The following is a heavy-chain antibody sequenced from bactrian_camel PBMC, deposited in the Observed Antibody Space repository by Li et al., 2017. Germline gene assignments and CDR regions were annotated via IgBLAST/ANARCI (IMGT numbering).Heavy chain of an antibody. CDR2: MSVSGGTI. Sequence: QLVESGGGLVQPRGSLRLSCAASGFTFTEYWMHWVRQAPGKGLEWVSTMSVSGGTIYYADSVKGRFTISRDNAKNTVYLQIDSLKPDDTAMYYCAARTDSDCGIWHLATAGYFRYWGQGTQVTVS. V-gene: IGHV3S25*01. J-gene: IGHJ4*01. CDR1: GFTFTEYW. CDR3: AARTDSDCGIWHLATAGYFRY. D-gene: IGHD2*01.